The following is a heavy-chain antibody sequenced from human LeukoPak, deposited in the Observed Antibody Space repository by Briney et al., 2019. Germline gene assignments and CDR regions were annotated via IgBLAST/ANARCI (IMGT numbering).Heavy chain of an antibody. J-gene: IGHJ4*02. CDR2: ISSSSSYI. D-gene: IGHD2-2*01. CDR1: GFTFSSYS. CDR3: ARSEDIVVVPAAPTYFDY. V-gene: IGHV3-21*01. Sequence: GGSLRLSRAASGFTFSSYSMNWVRQAPGKGLEWVSSISSSSSYIYYADSVKGRFTISRDNAKNSLYLQMNSLRAEDTAVYYCARSEDIVVVPAAPTYFDYWGQGTLVTVSS.